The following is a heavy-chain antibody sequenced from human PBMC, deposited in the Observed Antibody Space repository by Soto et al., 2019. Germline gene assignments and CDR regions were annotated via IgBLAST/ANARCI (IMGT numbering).Heavy chain of an antibody. V-gene: IGHV3-23*01. CDR3: EKDAVVVPAAEYYFDY. Sequence: VQLLESGGGLVQPGGSLRLSCAASGFTFSSYAMSWVRQAPGKGLEWVSAISGSGGSTYYADSVKGRFTISRDNSKKTLYLQMNSLRAEDTAVYYCEKDAVVVPAAEYYFDYWGQGTLVTVSS. J-gene: IGHJ4*02. D-gene: IGHD2-2*01. CDR1: GFTFSSYA. CDR2: ISGSGGST.